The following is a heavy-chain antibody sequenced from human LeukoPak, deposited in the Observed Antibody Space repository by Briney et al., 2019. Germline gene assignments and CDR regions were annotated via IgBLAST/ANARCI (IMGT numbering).Heavy chain of an antibody. CDR3: ARRIKDIVVVVAATRGAFDI. CDR1: GYTFTSYD. CDR2: MNPNSGNT. D-gene: IGHD2-15*01. V-gene: IGHV1-8*01. Sequence: EGSLKVSCKASGYTFTSYDINWVRQATGQGLEWMGWMNPNSGNTGYAQKFQGRVTMTRNTSISTAYMELSSLGSEDTAVYYCARRIKDIVVVVAATRGAFDIWGQGTMVTVSS. J-gene: IGHJ3*02.